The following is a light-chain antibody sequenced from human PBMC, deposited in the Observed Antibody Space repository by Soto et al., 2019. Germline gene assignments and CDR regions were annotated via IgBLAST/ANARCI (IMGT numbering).Light chain of an antibody. V-gene: IGLV1-51*01. Sequence: QAALTQPTSVSAAPGQKVTISCSGSSSNIGGNSVSWYQQLPGTAPKLLIYEDNKRPSGIPDRFAGSKSGTSATLGITGFQTGAEADYYCGSWNSSLSADVFGTGTKVTVL. J-gene: IGLJ1*01. CDR3: GSWNSSLSADV. CDR2: EDN. CDR1: SSNIGGNS.